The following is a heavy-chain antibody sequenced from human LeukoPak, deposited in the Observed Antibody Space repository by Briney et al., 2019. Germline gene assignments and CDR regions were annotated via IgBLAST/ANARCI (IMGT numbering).Heavy chain of an antibody. D-gene: IGHD3-22*01. Sequence: GASVKVSCYASGYTFTGYYMHWVRQAPGQGLEWMGWINPHSGGTDHAQKLQGRVTMTTDTSTSTAYMELRSLRSVDTAVYYCARGLDSSGYYSGLDYWGQGTLVTVSS. J-gene: IGHJ4*02. V-gene: IGHV1-2*02. CDR2: INPHSGGT. CDR1: GYTFTGYY. CDR3: ARGLDSSGYYSGLDY.